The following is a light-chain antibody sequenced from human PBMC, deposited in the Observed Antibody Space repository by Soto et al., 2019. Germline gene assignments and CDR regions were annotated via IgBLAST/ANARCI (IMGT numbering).Light chain of an antibody. Sequence: EIVLTQSPGTLSLSPGARATLSCRASQSVSSTKLAWYQQRPGQAPRLLISGASTGATGIPPRFRGSGSGTEFTLTVDTLQSEDIAIYYCQQYYHWPVTFGGGTKVDIK. CDR3: QQYYHWPVT. J-gene: IGKJ4*01. CDR2: GAS. V-gene: IGKV3-15*01. CDR1: QSVSST.